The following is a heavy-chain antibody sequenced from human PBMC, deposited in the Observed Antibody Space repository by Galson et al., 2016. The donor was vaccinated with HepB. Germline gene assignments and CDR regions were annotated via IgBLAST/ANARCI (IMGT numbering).Heavy chain of an antibody. CDR1: GYFFSGYW. CDR3: ARHDATLGCISPGCSKFYYYGMDV. V-gene: IGHV5-51*01. CDR2: IYPGDSDT. D-gene: IGHD2-2*01. J-gene: IGHJ6*02. Sequence: QSGAEVKKPGESLKISCKGSGYFFSGYWIGWVRQMPGKGLEWMGMIYPGDSDTRYSPSFKGQVTMSVDKSISTAFLQWSGLKASDTAVYYCARHDATLGCISPGCSKFYYYGMDVWGQGTPVTVSS.